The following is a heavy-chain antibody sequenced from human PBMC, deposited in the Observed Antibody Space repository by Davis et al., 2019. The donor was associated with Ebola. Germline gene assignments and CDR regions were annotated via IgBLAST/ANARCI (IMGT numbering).Heavy chain of an antibody. CDR3: AGGESGWDASDI. D-gene: IGHD6-19*01. CDR1: GFSLNNYT. CDR2: ISISSAFI. V-gene: IGHV3-21*01. Sequence: GESLKISCAASGFSLNNYTMTWVRQAPGKGLEWVSSISISSAFIYYADSVKGRFTVSRDNAKNSLSLQMDSLRAEDTAVYYCAGGESGWDASDIWGRGTMVTVSS. J-gene: IGHJ3*02.